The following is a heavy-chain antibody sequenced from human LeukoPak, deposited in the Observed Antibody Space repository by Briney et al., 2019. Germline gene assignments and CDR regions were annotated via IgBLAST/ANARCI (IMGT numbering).Heavy chain of an antibody. Sequence: PGGSLRLSCAVSGFTFSDYFMTWIRQAPGKGLEWVSYISGSGNNKYYADSVRGRFTISRDNTKNSLYLRMNSLRVEDTAVYYCATSQSSVAGIVGDWGQGTLVTVSS. D-gene: IGHD6-19*01. CDR1: GFTFSDYF. CDR2: ISGSGNNK. J-gene: IGHJ4*02. CDR3: ATSQSSVAGIVGD. V-gene: IGHV3-11*04.